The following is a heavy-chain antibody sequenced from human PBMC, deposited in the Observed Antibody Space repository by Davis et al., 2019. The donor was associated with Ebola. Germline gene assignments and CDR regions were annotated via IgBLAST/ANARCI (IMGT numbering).Heavy chain of an antibody. V-gene: IGHV3-33*01. Sequence: GESLKISCAASGFTFSSYGMHWVRQAPGKGLEWVAVIWYDGSNKYYADSVKGRFTISRDNSKNLLYLQMNSLRAEDTAVYYCAIPDCSGANCYSVYIKNWGQGTLVTVSS. CDR2: IWYDGSNK. CDR3: AIPDCSGANCYSVYIKN. J-gene: IGHJ4*02. D-gene: IGHD2-15*01. CDR1: GFTFSSYG.